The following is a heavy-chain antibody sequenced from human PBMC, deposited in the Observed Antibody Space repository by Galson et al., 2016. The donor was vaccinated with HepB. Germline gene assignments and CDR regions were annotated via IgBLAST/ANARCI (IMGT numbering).Heavy chain of an antibody. CDR1: GDSVYNNGAA. Sequence: CAISGDSVYNNGAAWVWIRQSPSRGLEWLGRTFYRSTWENHYTGSVRNRITISPDTSRNQFSLHLNSVTPDDTAVYYCARAVMLGRGMDVWGQGTRVTVSS. J-gene: IGHJ6*02. V-gene: IGHV6-1*01. D-gene: IGHD3-10*01. CDR2: TFYRSTWEN. CDR3: ARAVMLGRGMDV.